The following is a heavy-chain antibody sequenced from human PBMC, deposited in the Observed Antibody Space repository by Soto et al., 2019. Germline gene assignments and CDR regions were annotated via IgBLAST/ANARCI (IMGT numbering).Heavy chain of an antibody. D-gene: IGHD2-21*02. V-gene: IGHV3-74*01. Sequence: GGSLRLSCAASGFTFSSYWMHWVRQAPGKGLVWVSRINSDGSSTSYADSVKGRFTISRDNAKNTLYLQMNSLRAEDTAVYYCARESYVTALDYWGQGTLVTVSS. CDR3: ARESYVTALDY. CDR1: GFTFSSYW. CDR2: INSDGSST. J-gene: IGHJ4*02.